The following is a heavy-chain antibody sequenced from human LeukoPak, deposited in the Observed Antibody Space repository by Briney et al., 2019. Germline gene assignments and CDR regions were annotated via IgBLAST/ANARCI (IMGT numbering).Heavy chain of an antibody. CDR1: GGSISSYY. V-gene: IGHV4-4*09. CDR2: IYTSGST. D-gene: IGHD3-22*01. CDR3: ARRMIVVADAEGYMDV. J-gene: IGHJ6*03. Sequence: SETLSLTCTVSGGSISSYYWSWIRQPPGKGLEWIGYIYTSGSTNYNPSLKSRVTISVDTSKNQFSLKLSSVTAADTAVYYCARRMIVVADAEGYMDVWGKGTTVTVSS.